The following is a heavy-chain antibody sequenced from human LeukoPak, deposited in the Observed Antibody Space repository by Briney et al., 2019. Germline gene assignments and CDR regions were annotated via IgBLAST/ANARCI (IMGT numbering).Heavy chain of an antibody. V-gene: IGHV3-23*01. D-gene: IGHD6-13*01. CDR1: GFTFSSYA. J-gene: IGHJ4*02. Sequence: GGSLRLSCAASGFTFSSYAMTWVRQAPGKGLEWVSTISGSGGSGVGTYYADPVKGRFTISRDNSKNTLFLQMNSLRAEDTALYYCAKEGYSSSWYLHFDYWGQGTLGTVSS. CDR2: ISGSGGSGVGT. CDR3: AKEGYSSSWYLHFDY.